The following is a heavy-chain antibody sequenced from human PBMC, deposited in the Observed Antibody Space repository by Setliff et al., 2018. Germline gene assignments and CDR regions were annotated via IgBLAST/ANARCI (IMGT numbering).Heavy chain of an antibody. CDR2: VNPYNGYT. V-gene: IGHV1-18*01. CDR3: VRDLGQWALDF. D-gene: IGHD1-26*01. J-gene: IGHJ4*02. Sequence: ASVKVSCKSSGYTFTSYGVSWVRQAPGQGLEWMGWVNPYNGYTDYAQKFQGRVTMTKDTSTSTAYMKLRSLRPDDTAVYYCVRDLGQWALDFWGQGTLVTVSS. CDR1: GYTFTSYG.